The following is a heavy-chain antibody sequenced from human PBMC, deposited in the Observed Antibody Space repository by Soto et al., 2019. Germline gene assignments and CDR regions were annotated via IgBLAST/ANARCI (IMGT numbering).Heavy chain of an antibody. Sequence: GASVKVSCKASGYTFTGYYMHWVRQAPGQGLEWMGWINPNSGGTNYAQKFQGWVTMTRDTSISTAYMELSRLRSDDTAVYYCARGGDLRYYYDSSGFPDYWGQGTLVTVSS. J-gene: IGHJ4*02. V-gene: IGHV1-2*04. CDR2: INPNSGGT. CDR1: GYTFTGYY. CDR3: ARGGDLRYYYDSSGFPDY. D-gene: IGHD3-22*01.